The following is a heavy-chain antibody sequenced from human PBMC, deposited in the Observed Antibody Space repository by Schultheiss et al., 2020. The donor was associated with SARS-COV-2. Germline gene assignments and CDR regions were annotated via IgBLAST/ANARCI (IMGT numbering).Heavy chain of an antibody. Sequence: ASVKVSCNASGYTFTSYAMHWVRQAPGQRLEWMGWINAGNGNTKYSQKFQGRVTITRDTSASTAYMELSSLRSEDTAVYYCARDHDYYDSSGYYWCQGTLVTVSS. D-gene: IGHD3-22*01. CDR2: INAGNGNT. V-gene: IGHV1-3*01. CDR3: ARDHDYYDSSGYY. J-gene: IGHJ4*02. CDR1: GYTFTSYA.